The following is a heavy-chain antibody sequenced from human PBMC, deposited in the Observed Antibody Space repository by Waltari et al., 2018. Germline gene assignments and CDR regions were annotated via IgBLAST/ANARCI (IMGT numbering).Heavy chain of an antibody. CDR1: GFTFSRYS. V-gene: IGHV3-48*04. D-gene: IGHD3-22*01. Sequence: EVQLVESGGGLVQPGGSLRLSCVDSGFTFSRYSMNWVRQAPGKGLEWVAYINSESNAIYYADSVKGRFTISRDNAKNSLYLQMNSLRAEDTAVYYCARDNYHDRRGFSIGDYWGQGTLVTVSS. CDR3: ARDNYHDRRGFSIGDY. CDR2: INSESNAI. J-gene: IGHJ4*02.